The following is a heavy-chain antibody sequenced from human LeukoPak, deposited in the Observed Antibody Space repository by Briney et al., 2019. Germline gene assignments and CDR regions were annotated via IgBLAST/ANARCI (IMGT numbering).Heavy chain of an antibody. V-gene: IGHV3-23*01. CDR2: ITGSGGST. CDR1: GFTFTTYA. Sequence: GGSLRLSCAASGFTFTTYAMSWVRQAPGKGLEWVSAITGSGGSTYYAESVKGRFTISRDNSKNTLYLQMNSLRAEDTAVYYCARGKGTMVRGVISHYYGMDVWGQGTTVTVSS. CDR3: ARGKGTMVRGVISHYYGMDV. D-gene: IGHD3-10*01. J-gene: IGHJ6*02.